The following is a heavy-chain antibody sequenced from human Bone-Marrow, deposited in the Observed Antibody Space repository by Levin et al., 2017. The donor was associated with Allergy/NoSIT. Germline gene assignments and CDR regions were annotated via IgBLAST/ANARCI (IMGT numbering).Heavy chain of an antibody. V-gene: IGHV1-2*02. CDR2: INPKSGGT. D-gene: IGHD3-10*01. CDR1: GYTFTDYY. Sequence: GASVKVSCKASGYTFTDYYIHWVRQAPGQGLEWMGWINPKSGGTYYAQKFQVRVTMTSDTSISTAYMELSSLRSDDTAVYYCARMGLGVTMIRGLIIGAFDIWGQGTMVPVSS. J-gene: IGHJ3*02. CDR3: ARMGLGVTMIRGLIIGAFDI.